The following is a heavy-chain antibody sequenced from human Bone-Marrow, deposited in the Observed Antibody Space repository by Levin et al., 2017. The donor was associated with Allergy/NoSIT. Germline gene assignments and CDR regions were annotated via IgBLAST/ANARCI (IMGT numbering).Heavy chain of an antibody. CDR3: ARDQGRSDTIFGVVTEITDGTNWFDP. V-gene: IGHV4-39*07. CDR2: IYYSGST. Sequence: ESLKISCTVSGGSISSSSYYWGWIRQPPGKGLEWIGSIYYSGSTYYNPSLKSRVTISVDTSKNQFSLKLSSVTAADTAVYYCARDQGRSDTIFGVVTEITDGTNWFDPWGQGTLVTVSS. J-gene: IGHJ5*02. CDR1: GGSISSSSYY. D-gene: IGHD3-3*01.